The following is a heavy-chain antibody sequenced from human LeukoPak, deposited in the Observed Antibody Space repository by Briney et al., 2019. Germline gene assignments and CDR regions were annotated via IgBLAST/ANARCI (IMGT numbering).Heavy chain of an antibody. J-gene: IGHJ5*02. Sequence: ASVKVSCKLSGYTLTELSMHWVRQAPGKGLEWMGGFDPEDGETIYAQTFQGRVTMTEDTSTDTAYMDLSSLRSEDTAVYYCATVAARPLYNWFAPWGQGTLVTVSS. V-gene: IGHV1-24*01. CDR3: ATVAARPLYNWFAP. CDR2: FDPEDGET. D-gene: IGHD6-6*01. CDR1: GYTLTELS.